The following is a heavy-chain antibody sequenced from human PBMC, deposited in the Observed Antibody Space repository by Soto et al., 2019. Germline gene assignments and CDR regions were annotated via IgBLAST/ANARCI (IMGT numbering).Heavy chain of an antibody. V-gene: IGHV1-58*01. J-gene: IGHJ6*02. Sequence: ASVKVSCKASGFTFTSSAVQWVRQARGQRLEWIGWIVVGSGNTNYAQKFQERVTITRDMSTSTAYMELSSLRSEDTAVYYCAADPLVIQYHHYLLDVWGQGTTVTVSS. CDR2: IVVGSGNT. D-gene: IGHD3-22*01. CDR1: GFTFTSSA. CDR3: AADPLVIQYHHYLLDV.